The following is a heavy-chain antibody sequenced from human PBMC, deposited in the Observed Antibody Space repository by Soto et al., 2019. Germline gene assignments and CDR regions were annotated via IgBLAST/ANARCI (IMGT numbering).Heavy chain of an antibody. V-gene: IGHV1-18*01. CDR2: ISAHNGNT. D-gene: IGHD1-1*01. J-gene: IGHJ4*02. CDR1: GYTFTSYG. CDR3: ARGRYGDY. Sequence: QVHLVHSGAELKKPGPSVKVSCKGSGYTFTSYGITWVRQAPGQGLEWMGWISAHNGNTNYAQKLQGRVTVTRDTSTSTAYMELRSLRSDDTAVYYCARGRYGDYWGQGALVTVSS.